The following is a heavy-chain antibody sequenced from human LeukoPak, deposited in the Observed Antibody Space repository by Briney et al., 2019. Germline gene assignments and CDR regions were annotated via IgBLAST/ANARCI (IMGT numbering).Heavy chain of an antibody. CDR3: ARRRYYDGSGYLE. J-gene: IGHJ1*01. CDR2: IYYSGRT. V-gene: IGHV4-39*01. D-gene: IGHD3-22*01. CDR1: GNSVSRSDSY. Sequence: SETLSLTCSVSGNSVSRSDSYWDWIRQPPGKGLEWIGTIYYSGRTYYSPSLKSRVTMSVDPSNNQFSLNLRSVTAADTAVYYCARRRYYDGSGYLEWGQGTLLSVSS.